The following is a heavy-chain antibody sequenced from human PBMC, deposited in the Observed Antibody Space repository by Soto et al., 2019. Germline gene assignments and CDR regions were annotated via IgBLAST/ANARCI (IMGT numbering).Heavy chain of an antibody. CDR1: GGTFSSYT. CDR2: IIPILGIA. Sequence: GASVKVSSKASGGTFSSYTISWVRPAPGQGIEWMGRIIPILGIANYAQKFQGRVTITADKSTSTAYMELSSLRSEDTAVYYCAKEGDYGDYYYYGMDVWGQGTTVTVSS. J-gene: IGHJ6*02. D-gene: IGHD4-17*01. V-gene: IGHV1-69*04. CDR3: AKEGDYGDYYYYGMDV.